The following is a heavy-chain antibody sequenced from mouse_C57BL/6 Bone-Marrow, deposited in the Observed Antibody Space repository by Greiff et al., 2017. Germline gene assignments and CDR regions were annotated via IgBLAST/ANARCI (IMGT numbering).Heavy chain of an antibody. CDR2: INPNNGGT. CDR3: ARSLYYDYDEGFAY. J-gene: IGHJ3*01. CDR1: GYTFTDYY. D-gene: IGHD2-4*01. V-gene: IGHV1-26*01. Sequence: EVQLQQSGPELVKPGASVKISCKASGYTFTDYYMNWVKQSHGKSLEWIGDINPNNGGTSYNQKFKGKATLTVDKSSSTAYMELRSLTSEDSAVYYCARSLYYDYDEGFAYWGKGTLVTVSA.